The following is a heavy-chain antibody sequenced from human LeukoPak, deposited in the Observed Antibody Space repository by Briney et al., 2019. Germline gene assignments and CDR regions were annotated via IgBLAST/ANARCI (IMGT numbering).Heavy chain of an antibody. Sequence: GGSLRLSCAASGFTFSSYAMSWVRQAPGKGLEWVSALSGSGGSTYYADSVKGRFTISRDNSKNTLYLQMNSLRAEDTAVYYCAKEGQNDFWSGYEFDYWGQGTLVTVSS. J-gene: IGHJ4*02. V-gene: IGHV3-23*01. CDR3: AKEGQNDFWSGYEFDY. CDR2: LSGSGGST. D-gene: IGHD3-3*01. CDR1: GFTFSSYA.